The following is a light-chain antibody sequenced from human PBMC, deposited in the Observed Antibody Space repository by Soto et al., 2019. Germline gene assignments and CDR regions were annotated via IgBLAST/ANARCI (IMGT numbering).Light chain of an antibody. CDR1: QIISSY. CDR2: AAS. Sequence: DIQMTQSPSSLSASVGDRVTITCRASQIISSYLNWYQQKPGKAPKLLIYAASSLQSGDQSRFSGSGSGTDFILTISSLQPEDFATYYCQQSYSTPRFGQGTKVDIK. J-gene: IGKJ1*01. CDR3: QQSYSTPR. V-gene: IGKV1-39*01.